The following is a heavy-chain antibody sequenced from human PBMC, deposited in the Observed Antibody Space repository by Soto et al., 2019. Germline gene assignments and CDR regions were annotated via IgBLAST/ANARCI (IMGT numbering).Heavy chain of an antibody. V-gene: IGHV4-28*01. CDR3: ARREIQGPIDY. D-gene: IGHD1-26*01. J-gene: IGHJ4*02. CDR1: GYSISSSNW. CDR2: IYYSGTT. Sequence: QVQLQESGPGLVKPSDTLSLTCAVSGYSISSSNWWGWIRQPPGKGLEWIGYIYYSGTTYYNPSLNIRVTMSVDTSKNQFALKLTSVTDVDAAVYYCARREIQGPIDYWGQGTLVTVSS.